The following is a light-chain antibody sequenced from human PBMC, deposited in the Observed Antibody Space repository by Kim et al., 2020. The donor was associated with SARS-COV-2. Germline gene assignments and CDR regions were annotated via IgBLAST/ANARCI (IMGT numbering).Light chain of an antibody. V-gene: IGKV3-20*01. Sequence: EVVLTQSPGTLSLSPGERATLSCRASQSVSSNYLAWYQQKPGQAPRLLIYGASSRVTGIPDRFSGSGSGTDFTLTISRLEPEDFAVYYCQQYGSSESTFGHGTKVDIK. CDR3: QQYGSSEST. CDR1: QSVSSNY. CDR2: GAS. J-gene: IGKJ1*01.